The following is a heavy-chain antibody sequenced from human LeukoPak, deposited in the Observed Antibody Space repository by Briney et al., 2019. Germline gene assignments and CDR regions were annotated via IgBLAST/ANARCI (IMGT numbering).Heavy chain of an antibody. D-gene: IGHD2-2*01. CDR1: GFTFSSYS. J-gene: IGHJ4*02. Sequence: QPGGSLRLSCAASGFTFSSYSMNWVRQAPGKGLEWISYIGISSGNTKYADSVKGRFTISGDKAKNSVYLQMNSLRVEDTAVYYRARDTKYAFDNWGQGTLVTVSS. CDR2: IGISSGNT. CDR3: ARDTKYAFDN. V-gene: IGHV3-48*01.